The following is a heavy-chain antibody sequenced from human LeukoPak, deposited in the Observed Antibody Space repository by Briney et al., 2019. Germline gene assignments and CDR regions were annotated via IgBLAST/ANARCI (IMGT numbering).Heavy chain of an antibody. CDR3: ARVDSSSSGDYFDY. J-gene: IGHJ4*02. Sequence: SVKVSCKASGGTFSSYAISWVRQAPGQGLEWMGGIIPIFGTANYAQKFQGRVTITADESTSTAYMELSSLRTEDTAVYYCARVDSSSSGDYFDYWGQGTLVTVSS. CDR2: IIPIFGTA. D-gene: IGHD6-6*01. V-gene: IGHV1-69*13. CDR1: GGTFSSYA.